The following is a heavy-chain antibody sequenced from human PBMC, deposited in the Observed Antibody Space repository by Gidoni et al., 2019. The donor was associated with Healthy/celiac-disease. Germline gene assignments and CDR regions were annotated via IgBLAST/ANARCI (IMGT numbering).Heavy chain of an antibody. V-gene: IGHV3-9*01. CDR2: SSWNSGSI. CDR1: GFTFDAYA. CDR3: AKASYYGSGSDTRFDY. D-gene: IGHD3-10*01. Sequence: VQLVESGGGLVQPGRSLRLSCAASGFTFDAYAMHWVRQAPGKGLECGSGSSWNSGSIGYADSVKGRFTISRDNAKNALYLQMNSLRAEDTALYYCAKASYYGSGSDTRFDYWGQGTLVTVSS. J-gene: IGHJ4*02.